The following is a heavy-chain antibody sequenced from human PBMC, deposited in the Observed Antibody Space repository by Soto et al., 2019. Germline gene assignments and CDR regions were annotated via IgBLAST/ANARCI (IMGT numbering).Heavy chain of an antibody. CDR1: GGSIRGADYF. Sequence: QVQLQESGPGLVKPSQTLSLTCTVSGGSIRGADYFWSWIRQHPGKGLEWIGYIYGSGSTYANPSLKSRVTISMDMSQNRLSLNLTSVTAADTAVYYCAREGKETSTHGGWNAFDLWGQGTKVSVSS. CDR3: AREGKETSTHGGWNAFDL. CDR2: IYGSGST. D-gene: IGHD2-15*01. J-gene: IGHJ3*01. V-gene: IGHV4-31*03.